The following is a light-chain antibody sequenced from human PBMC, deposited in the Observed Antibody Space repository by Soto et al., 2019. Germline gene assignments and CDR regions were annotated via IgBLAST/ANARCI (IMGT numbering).Light chain of an antibody. CDR3: AAWDDSLNGPV. CDR2: SNN. Sequence: QLVLTQPPSASGTPGQRVPISCSGSGSNIGSNTVNWYQQLPGTAPKLLIYSNNQRPSGVPDRFSGSKSGTSASLAISGLQSEDEADYYCAAWDDSLNGPVFGGGTKLTVL. CDR1: GSNIGSNT. V-gene: IGLV1-44*01. J-gene: IGLJ3*02.